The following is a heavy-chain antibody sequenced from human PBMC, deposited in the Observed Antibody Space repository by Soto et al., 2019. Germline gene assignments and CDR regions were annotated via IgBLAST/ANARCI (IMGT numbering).Heavy chain of an antibody. CDR3: AREYPIVVVPAAIKGEGYYYYMDV. Sequence: ASVKVSCKASGGTFSSYTISWVRQAPGQGLEWMGRIIPILGIANYAQKFQGRVTITADKSTSTAYMELSSLRSEDTAVYYCAREYPIVVVPAAIKGEGYYYYMDVWGKGTTVTVSS. J-gene: IGHJ6*03. V-gene: IGHV1-69*04. CDR2: IIPILGIA. CDR1: GGTFSSYT. D-gene: IGHD2-2*02.